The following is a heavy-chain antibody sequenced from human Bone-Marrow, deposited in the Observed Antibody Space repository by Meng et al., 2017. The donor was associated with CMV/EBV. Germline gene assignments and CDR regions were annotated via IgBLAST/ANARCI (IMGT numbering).Heavy chain of an antibody. CDR1: GGSFSGYN. D-gene: IGHD3-22*01. V-gene: IGHV4-34*01. J-gene: IGHJ5*02. Sequence: SETLSLTCAAYGGSFSGYNWSWIRQPPGKGLEWIGEINHSGSTNYNPSLKSRVTISVDTSKNQFSLKLSSVTAADTAVYYCARGQRGTYYYDSSGYYYTKRNWFDPWGQGTLVTVSS. CDR2: INHSGST. CDR3: ARGQRGTYYYDSSGYYYTKRNWFDP.